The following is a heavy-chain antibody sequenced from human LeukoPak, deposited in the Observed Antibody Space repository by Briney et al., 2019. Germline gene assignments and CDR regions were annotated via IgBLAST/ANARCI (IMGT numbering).Heavy chain of an antibody. CDR1: GGSISSSVYN. CDR3: ARHFRQQLPDAAGAPNDY. Sequence: SETLSLTCTVSGGSISSSVYNWGWIRQPPGKGLEWIGSTYYSGSTYYHPSLKSRVTISVDTSKNQFSLKLSSVTAADTAVYYCARHFRQQLPDAAGAPNDYWGQGTLVTVSS. V-gene: IGHV4-39*01. D-gene: IGHD6-13*01. J-gene: IGHJ4*02. CDR2: TYYSGST.